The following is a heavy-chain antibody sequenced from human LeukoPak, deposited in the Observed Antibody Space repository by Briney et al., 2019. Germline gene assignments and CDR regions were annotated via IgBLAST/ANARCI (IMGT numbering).Heavy chain of an antibody. CDR3: ARVSFGGYCSGGSCPPFDY. D-gene: IGHD2-15*01. CDR1: GFTFSSYW. Sequence: GGSLRLSCAASGFTFSSYWMSWVRQAPGKGLEWVANIKQDGSEKYYVDSVKGRFTISRDNAKNSLYLQMNSLRAEDTAVYYCARVSFGGYCSGGSCPPFDYWGQGTLVTVSS. CDR2: IKQDGSEK. J-gene: IGHJ4*02. V-gene: IGHV3-7*01.